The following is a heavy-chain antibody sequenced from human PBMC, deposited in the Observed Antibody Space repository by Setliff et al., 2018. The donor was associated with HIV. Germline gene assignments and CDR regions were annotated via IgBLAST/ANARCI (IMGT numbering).Heavy chain of an antibody. CDR2: IYYSGST. D-gene: IGHD3-22*01. CDR1: GGSISSSSYY. CDR3: AGYSFGYYRGFDF. V-gene: IGHV4-39*01. J-gene: IGHJ4*02. Sequence: LSLTCTVSGGSISSSSYYWGCIRQPPGKGLEWIGHIYYSGSTYYNPSLKSRVTISVDTSKNQFSLKLSSVTAADTAVYYCAGYSFGYYRGFDFWGQGTLVTVSS.